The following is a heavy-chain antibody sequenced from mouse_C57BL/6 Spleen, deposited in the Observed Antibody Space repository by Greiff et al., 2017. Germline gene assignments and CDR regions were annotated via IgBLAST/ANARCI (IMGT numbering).Heavy chain of an antibody. J-gene: IGHJ4*01. CDR3: ASAFYDYDVVYAMDY. CDR1: GYAFSSYW. V-gene: IGHV1-80*01. Sequence: QVQLKQSGAELVKPGASVKISCKASGYAFSSYWMNWVKQRPGKGLEWIGQIYPGDGDTNYNGKFKGKATLTADKSSSTAYMQLSSLTSEDSAVYFCASAFYDYDVVYAMDYWGQGTSVTVSS. D-gene: IGHD2-4*01. CDR2: IYPGDGDT.